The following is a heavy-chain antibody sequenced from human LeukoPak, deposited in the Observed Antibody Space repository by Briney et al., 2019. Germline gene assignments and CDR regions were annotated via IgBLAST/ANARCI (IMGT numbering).Heavy chain of an antibody. V-gene: IGHV3-64*01. D-gene: IGHD3-10*01. CDR1: GFTFSDYA. CDR3: ARYGSGSYYHY. CDR2: ISTDGGGT. J-gene: IGHJ4*02. Sequence: PGGSLRLSCAASGFTFSDYAMHWVRQAPGKALEYVSAISTDGGGTYYVNSVKGRFTISRDNSKNTLYLRMGSLRAEDMAVYYCARYGSGSYYHYWGQGTLVTVSS.